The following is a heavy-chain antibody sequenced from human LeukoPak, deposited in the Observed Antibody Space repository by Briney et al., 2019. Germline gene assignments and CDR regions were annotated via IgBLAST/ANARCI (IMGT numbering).Heavy chain of an antibody. Sequence: GGSLRLSCAASGFTFSSYSMSWVRRAPGKGLEWVSSISSSSSYIYYADSVRGRFTISRDNAKNSLYLQMNSLRAEDTAVYYCASSAFWPNWGQGTLVTVSS. D-gene: IGHD3-3*02. J-gene: IGHJ4*02. CDR3: ASSAFWPN. V-gene: IGHV3-21*01. CDR1: GFTFSSYS. CDR2: ISSSSSYI.